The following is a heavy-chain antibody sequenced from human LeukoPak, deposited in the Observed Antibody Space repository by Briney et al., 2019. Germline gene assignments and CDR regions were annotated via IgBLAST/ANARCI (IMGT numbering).Heavy chain of an antibody. CDR2: ISSSGSTI. J-gene: IGHJ4*02. D-gene: IGHD3-9*01. CDR1: GFTFSSYE. V-gene: IGHV3-48*03. CDR3: ARAPGLRYFDWSDYGNFDH. Sequence: GGSLRLSCAASGFTFSSYEMNWVRQAPGKGLEWVSYISSSGSTIYYADSVKGRFTISRDNAKNSLYLQMNSLRAEDTAVYYCARAPGLRYFDWSDYGNFDHWGQGTLVTVSS.